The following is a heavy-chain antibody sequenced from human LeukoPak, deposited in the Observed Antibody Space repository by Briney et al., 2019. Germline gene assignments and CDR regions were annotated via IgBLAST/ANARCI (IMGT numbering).Heavy chain of an antibody. CDR3: AKLCSRLTNYYFDY. CDR2: ISRSGGST. J-gene: IGHJ4*02. CDR1: GFTFSSYG. Sequence: GGSLRLSCVASGFTFSSYGMTWVLQAPGKGLEWVSGISRSGGSTYYADSVKGRFTISRDNSKNTLYLQMNSLSAEDSAVYYCAKLCSRLTNYYFDYWGQGTLVTVSS. V-gene: IGHV3-23*01. D-gene: IGHD6-13*01.